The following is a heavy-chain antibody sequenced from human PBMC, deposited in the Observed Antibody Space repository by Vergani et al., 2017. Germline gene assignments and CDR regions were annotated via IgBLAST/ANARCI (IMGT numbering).Heavy chain of an antibody. D-gene: IGHD2-8*01. V-gene: IGHV3-33*01. CDR1: GFTLSSHA. CDR3: ARSGYCAHGVCYMTYYYYMDD. CDR2: IWYDGSKE. J-gene: IGHJ6*03. Sequence: QVQLEESGGGVVQPGRSLRLSCAGSGFTLSSHAMHWVRQAPGKGLEWVAFIWYDGSKEYYADSVKGRFTISRDNSKNTLYLQMNNLRAADTAVYYCARSGYCAHGVCYMTYYYYMDDWGQGTTVTVAS.